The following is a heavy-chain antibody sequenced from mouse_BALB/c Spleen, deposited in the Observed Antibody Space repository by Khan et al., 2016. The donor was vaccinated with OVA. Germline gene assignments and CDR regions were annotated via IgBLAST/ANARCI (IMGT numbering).Heavy chain of an antibody. V-gene: IGHV5-9-3*01. CDR1: GFTFSTYA. CDR2: ISSDGDYT. J-gene: IGHJ3*01. D-gene: IGHD2-1*01. CDR3: ARYTYGNFAY. Sequence: EVELVESGGGLVKPGGSLKLSCAASGFTFSTYAMSWVRQTPEKRLEWVATISSDGDYTYYPDNVTGRFTISRDDAKNILYLQMSSLRSEDTAMYYCARYTYGNFAYWGQGTLVTVSA.